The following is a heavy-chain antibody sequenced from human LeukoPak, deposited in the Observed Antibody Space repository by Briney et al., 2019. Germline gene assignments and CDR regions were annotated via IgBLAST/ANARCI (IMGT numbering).Heavy chain of an antibody. V-gene: IGHV1-2*06. D-gene: IGHD6-19*01. CDR1: GYSFSGYY. CDR2: INPNNGGT. CDR3: ARDLENTGGWYVGQYYFDY. Sequence: ASVKVSCKASGYSFSGYYVHWVRQAPGQGFEWMGRINPNNGGTTYAEKFQGRVTMTRDMSISTIYMELSRLRSDDTAVYYCARDLENTGGWYVGQYYFDYWGQGSLVTVSS. J-gene: IGHJ4*02.